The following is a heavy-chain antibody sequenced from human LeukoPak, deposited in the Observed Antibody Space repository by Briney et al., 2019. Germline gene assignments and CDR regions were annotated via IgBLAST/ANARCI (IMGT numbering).Heavy chain of an antibody. CDR3: ASDGRGRAFDY. Sequence: ASVKVSCKAPEYIFTNFDIHWVRQATGQGLEWMGWVNTDSGKTGYAQKFQGRVTMTRNTSTNTAYMEVSSLRSGETAVYYCASDGRGRAFDYWGQGSRVTVSS. J-gene: IGHJ4*02. V-gene: IGHV1-8*01. CDR2: VNTDSGKT. CDR1: EYIFTNFD. D-gene: IGHD3-16*01.